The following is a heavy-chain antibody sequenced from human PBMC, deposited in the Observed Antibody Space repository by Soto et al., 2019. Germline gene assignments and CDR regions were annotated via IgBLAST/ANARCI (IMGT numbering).Heavy chain of an antibody. CDR1: GGSISSYY. CDR3: SRDRWDDIVAGYYYGMDV. V-gene: IGHV4-59*01. J-gene: IGHJ6*02. CDR2: IYYSGST. D-gene: IGHD6-19*01. Sequence: SETLSLTCTVSGGSISSYYWSWIRQPPGKGLEWIGYIYYSGSTTYNPSLKSRVTISVDTSKNQFSLKLSSVTAADTAVYYCSRDRWDDIVAGYYYGMDVWGQGTTVTVSS.